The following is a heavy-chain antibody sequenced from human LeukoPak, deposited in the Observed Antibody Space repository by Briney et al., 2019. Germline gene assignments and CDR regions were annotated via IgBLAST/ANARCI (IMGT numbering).Heavy chain of an antibody. Sequence: SETLSLTCAVSGGSISSSNYWSWIRQPPGKGLEWIGEINHSGSTNYNPSLKSRVTISVDTSKNQFSLKLSSVTAADTAVYYCARGHYDYVWGSYRYKQGSPCFDYWGQGTLVTVSS. CDR1: GGSISSSNY. V-gene: IGHV4-4*02. CDR2: INHSGST. J-gene: IGHJ4*02. CDR3: ARGHYDYVWGSYRYKQGSPCFDY. D-gene: IGHD3-16*02.